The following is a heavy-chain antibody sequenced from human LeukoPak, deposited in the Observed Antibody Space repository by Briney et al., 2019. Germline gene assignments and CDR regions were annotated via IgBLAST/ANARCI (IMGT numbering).Heavy chain of an antibody. CDR3: ARDLGAVVVSPVVWFYA. V-gene: IGHV1-69*13. CDR2: INPKIPTT. Sequence: ASVKVSCKASGCTFSTYAISWLRQAPGQGLEWMGGINPKIPTTNYAQKFQGRVTITADEGMATAYMELSRLTSEDTAVYYCARDLGAVVVSPVVWFYAWGKGALV. J-gene: IGHJ5*02. D-gene: IGHD6-19*01. CDR1: GCTFSTYA.